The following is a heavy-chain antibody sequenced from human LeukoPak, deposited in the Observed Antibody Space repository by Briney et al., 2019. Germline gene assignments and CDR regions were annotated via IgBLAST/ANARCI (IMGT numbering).Heavy chain of an antibody. J-gene: IGHJ3*02. Sequence: PGGSLRLSCAACGFTFNNYAMHWVRQAPGKGLEFVSAITAHGGSTYYADAVEGRFTISRDNSKNTLFLQMGGLRAEDMAVYYCARVGRYNWNTDAFDIWGQGTMVTVSS. D-gene: IGHD1-1*01. CDR1: GFTFNNYA. CDR3: ARVGRYNWNTDAFDI. CDR2: ITAHGGST. V-gene: IGHV3-64*02.